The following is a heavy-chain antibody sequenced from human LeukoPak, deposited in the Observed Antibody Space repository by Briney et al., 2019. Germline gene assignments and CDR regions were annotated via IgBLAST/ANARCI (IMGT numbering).Heavy chain of an antibody. D-gene: IGHD6-19*01. CDR1: GFTFSSYA. V-gene: IGHV3-23*01. Sequence: SGGSLRLSCAASGFTFSSYAMSWVRQAPGKGLEWVSAISGSGGSTYYADSVKGRFTISRDNSKNTLYLQMNSLRAEDTAVYYCAKRIAVAGGLDYWGQGTLVTVSS. CDR3: AKRIAVAGGLDY. CDR2: ISGSGGST. J-gene: IGHJ4*02.